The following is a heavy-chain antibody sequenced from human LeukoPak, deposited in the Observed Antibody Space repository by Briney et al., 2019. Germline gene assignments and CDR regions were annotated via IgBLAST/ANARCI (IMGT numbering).Heavy chain of an antibody. V-gene: IGHV3-7*01. J-gene: IGHJ4*02. CDR1: GFSFSSFS. Sequence: GGSLRLSCAASGFSFSSFSINWVRQAPGKGLEWVANIKQDGSEKYYVDSVKGRFTISRDNAKNSLYLQMNSLRAEDTAVYYCARGVKYFDYWGQGTLVTVSS. CDR3: ARGVKYFDY. CDR2: IKQDGSEK. D-gene: IGHD4-23*01.